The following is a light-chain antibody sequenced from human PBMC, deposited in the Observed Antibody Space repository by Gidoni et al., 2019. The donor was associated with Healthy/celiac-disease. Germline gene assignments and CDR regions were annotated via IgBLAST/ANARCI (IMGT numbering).Light chain of an antibody. CDR2: QDS. CDR3: QAWDSSTLYV. J-gene: IGLJ1*01. V-gene: IGLV3-1*01. Sequence: SYELTQPPSLSVSPGQTASINCSGEKLGDKYACWSPQKPGQSHVLVIYQDSKRPSGTPVRFSGSNSGNTATLTISGTQAMDEAEYYCQAWDSSTLYVFGTGTKVTVL. CDR1: KLGDKY.